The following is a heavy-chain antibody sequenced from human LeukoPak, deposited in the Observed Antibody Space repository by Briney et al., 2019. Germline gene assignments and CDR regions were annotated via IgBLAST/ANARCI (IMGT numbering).Heavy chain of an antibody. CDR2: ISAYNGNT. CDR3: ARDFDYSNYYYYYMDV. V-gene: IGHV1-18*01. J-gene: IGHJ6*03. Sequence: ASVKVSCKASGYTFTSYGISWVRQAPGQGLEWMGRISAYNGNTNYAQKLQGRVTMTTDTSTSTAYMELRSLRSDDTAVYYCARDFDYSNYYYYYMDVWGKGTTVTVSS. CDR1: GYTFTSYG. D-gene: IGHD4-11*01.